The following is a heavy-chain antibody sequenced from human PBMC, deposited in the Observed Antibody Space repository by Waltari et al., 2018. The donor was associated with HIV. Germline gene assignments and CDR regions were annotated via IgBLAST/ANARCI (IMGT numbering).Heavy chain of an antibody. CDR3: ARDLGGYWYFDL. CDR1: GFTFSSYA. D-gene: IGHD3-16*01. CDR2: ISAGGFST. Sequence: EVQLLESGGGLVQPGGSLRLSCAASGFTFSSYAMRWVRQAPGKGLEWVSAISAGGFSTYYADSVKGRFTISRDNSKNTVYLQMNSLRGEDTAVYYCARDLGGYWYFDLWGRGTLVTVSS. V-gene: IGHV3-23*01. J-gene: IGHJ2*01.